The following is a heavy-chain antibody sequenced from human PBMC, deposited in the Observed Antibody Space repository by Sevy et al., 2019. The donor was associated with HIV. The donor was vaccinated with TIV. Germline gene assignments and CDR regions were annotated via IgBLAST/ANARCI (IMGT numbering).Heavy chain of an antibody. V-gene: IGHV4-4*07. CDR3: AKVTRIAAAAGVGWFDP. Sequence: SETLSLTCTVSGGSISSYYWSWIRQPAGKGLEWIGRIYTSGSTNYNPSLKSRVTMSVDTSKNQFSLKLSSVTAVDTAVYYCAKVTRIAAAAGVGWFDPWGQGTLVTVSS. J-gene: IGHJ5*02. CDR2: IYTSGST. D-gene: IGHD6-13*01. CDR1: GGSISSYY.